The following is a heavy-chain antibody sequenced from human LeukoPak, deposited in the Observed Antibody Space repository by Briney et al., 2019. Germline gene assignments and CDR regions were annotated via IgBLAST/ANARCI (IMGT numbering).Heavy chain of an antibody. CDR1: GYTFTSYG. V-gene: IGHV1-18*04. CDR3: ARERVTSRWLAPLIDY. J-gene: IGHJ4*02. Sequence: ASVEVSCKASGYTFTSYGISWVRQAPGQGLEWMGWISAYNGNTNYAQKLQGRVTMTTDTFTSTAYMELRSLRSDDTAVYYCARERVTSRWLAPLIDYWGQGTLVTVSS. CDR2: ISAYNGNT. D-gene: IGHD5-24*01.